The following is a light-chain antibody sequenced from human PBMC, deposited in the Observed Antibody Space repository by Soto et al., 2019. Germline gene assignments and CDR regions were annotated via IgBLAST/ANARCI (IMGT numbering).Light chain of an antibody. CDR1: SRDVGGHKY. V-gene: IGLV2-11*01. CDR2: DVS. Sequence: QSALTQPRSVSGSPGQSATISCTGTSRDVGGHKYVSWYQQHPGKAPKLMIYDVSKRPSAGPDRFSGSKSGNTASLTISGLQGEDEADYYCCSYAGTSNYVFGTGTKVTVL. J-gene: IGLJ1*01. CDR3: CSYAGTSNYV.